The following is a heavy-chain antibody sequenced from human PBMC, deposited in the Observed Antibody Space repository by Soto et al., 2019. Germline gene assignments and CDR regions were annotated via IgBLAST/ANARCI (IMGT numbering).Heavy chain of an antibody. D-gene: IGHD3-3*01. CDR3: AKAKFDFWSGYRSPSLDF. V-gene: IGHV1-2*02. J-gene: IGHJ4*02. Sequence: ASVKVSCKASRYTFTSHYIHWVRQAPGQGLEWMGWINPNNGYTKYTQKFQGRVTVTRDTSITTAYLELTRLQSDDTAVYYCAKAKFDFWSGYRSPSLDFWGQGTLVTVSS. CDR1: RYTFTSHY. CDR2: INPNNGYT.